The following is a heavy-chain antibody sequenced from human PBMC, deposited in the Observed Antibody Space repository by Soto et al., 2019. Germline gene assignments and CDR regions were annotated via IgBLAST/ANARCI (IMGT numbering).Heavy chain of an antibody. CDR3: ARDPPGRIGYCSSTSCWKVRHYYYYMDV. CDR1: GGSFSGYY. V-gene: IGHV4-34*01. Sequence: SETLSLTCAVYGGSFSGYYWSWIRQPPGKGLEWIGEINHSGSTNYNPSLKSRVTISVDTSKNQFSLKLSSVTAADTAVYYCARDPPGRIGYCSSTSCWKVRHYYYYMDVWGKGTTVTVSS. J-gene: IGHJ6*03. D-gene: IGHD2-2*01. CDR2: INHSGST.